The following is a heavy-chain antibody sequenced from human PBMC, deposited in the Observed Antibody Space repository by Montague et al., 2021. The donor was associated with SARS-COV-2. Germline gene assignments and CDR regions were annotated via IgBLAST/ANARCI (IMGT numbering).Heavy chain of an antibody. J-gene: IGHJ6*02. Sequence: SETLSLTCAVSGGSISSSNWWSWVSQHPGKGLVWIGENIHSGSANYNPSLKSRLTISVDKSKNQFSLKLITVTAADTAVYYCARRPLGYCYYGMDVWGRGTTVTVSS. CDR1: GGSISSSNW. V-gene: IGHV4-4*02. CDR3: ARRPLGYCYYGMDV. CDR2: NIHSGSA.